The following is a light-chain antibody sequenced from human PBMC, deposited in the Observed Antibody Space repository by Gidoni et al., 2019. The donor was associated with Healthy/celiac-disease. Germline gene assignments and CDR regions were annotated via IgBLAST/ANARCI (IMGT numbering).Light chain of an antibody. CDR2: LNSDGSH. V-gene: IGLV4-69*01. J-gene: IGLJ3*02. CDR1: SGHSSYA. Sequence: SVKLTCTLSSGHSSYAIAWHQQQPEKGPRYLMKLNSDGSHSKGDGIPDRFSGSSSGAERYLTISSLQSEDEADYYCQTWGTGIWVFGGGTKLTVL. CDR3: QTWGTGIWV.